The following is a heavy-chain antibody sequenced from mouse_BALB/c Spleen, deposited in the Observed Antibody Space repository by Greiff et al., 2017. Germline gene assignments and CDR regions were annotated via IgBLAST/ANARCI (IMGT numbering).Heavy chain of an antibody. CDR2: IDPANGNT. J-gene: IGHJ4*01. Sequence: VQLQQSGAELVKPGASVKLSCTASGFNIKDTYMHWVKQRPEQGLEWIGRIDPANGNTKYDPKFQGKATITADTSSNTAYLQLSSLTSEDTAVYYCARADGYYGDAMDYWGQGTSVTVSS. CDR3: ARADGYYGDAMDY. CDR1: GFNIKDTY. V-gene: IGHV14-3*02. D-gene: IGHD2-3*01.